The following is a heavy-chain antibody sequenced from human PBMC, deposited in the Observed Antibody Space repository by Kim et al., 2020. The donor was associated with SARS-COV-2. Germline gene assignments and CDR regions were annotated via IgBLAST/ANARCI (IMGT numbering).Heavy chain of an antibody. CDR1: GGSFSGYY. J-gene: IGHJ4*02. D-gene: IGHD6-6*01. CDR2: INHSGST. Sequence: SETLSLTCAVYGGSFSGYYWSWIRQPPGKGLEWIGEINHSGSTNYNPSLKSRVTISVDTSKNQFSLKLSSVTAADTAVYYCARVAPNIAARVHFDYWGQGTLVTVSS. V-gene: IGHV4-34*01. CDR3: ARVAPNIAARVHFDY.